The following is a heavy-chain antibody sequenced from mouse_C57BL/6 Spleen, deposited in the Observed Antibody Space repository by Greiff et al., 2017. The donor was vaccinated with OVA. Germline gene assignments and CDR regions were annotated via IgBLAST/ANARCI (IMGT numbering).Heavy chain of an antibody. Sequence: VQLKESGPGLVKPSQSLSLTCSVTGYSITSGYYWNWIRQFPGNKLEWMGYISYDGSNNYNPSLKNRISITRDTSKNQFFLKLNSVTTEDTATYYCARVRGYWYFDVWGTGTTVTVSS. J-gene: IGHJ1*03. CDR3: ARVRGYWYFDV. CDR1: GYSITSGYY. CDR2: ISYDGSN. V-gene: IGHV3-6*01.